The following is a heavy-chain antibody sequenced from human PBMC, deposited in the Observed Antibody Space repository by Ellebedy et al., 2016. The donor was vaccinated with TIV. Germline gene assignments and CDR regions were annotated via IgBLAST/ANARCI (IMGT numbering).Heavy chain of an antibody. CDR3: ARAKNYYMDV. CDR2: ITSSSSSL. CDR1: GFTFSSYS. Sequence: PGGSLRLSCAASGFTFSSYSMNWVRQAPGKGLEWLSYITSSSSSLYYADSVKGRFTISRDNAKNSRSLQMDSLRAEDTAVYYSARAKNYYMDVWGKGTTVTVSS. V-gene: IGHV3-48*04. J-gene: IGHJ6*03.